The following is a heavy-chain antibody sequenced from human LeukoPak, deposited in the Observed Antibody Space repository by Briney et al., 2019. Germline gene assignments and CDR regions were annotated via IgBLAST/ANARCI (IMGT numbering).Heavy chain of an antibody. V-gene: IGHV3-72*01. CDR2: SRDKANSYST. CDR3: APLSPIE. Sequence: RSGGSLRLSCGASGFTLSDHYMDWVSQAPGKGLEWVGRSRDKANSYSTEYAASVKGRFTISRDDSKNSLYLQMNSLKTEDTAVYYCAPLSPIEWGQGTLVTVSS. CDR1: GFTLSDHY. D-gene: IGHD2-21*01. J-gene: IGHJ4*02.